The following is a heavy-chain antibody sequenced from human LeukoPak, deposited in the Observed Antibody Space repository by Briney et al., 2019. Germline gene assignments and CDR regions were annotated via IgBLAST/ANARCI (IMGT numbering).Heavy chain of an antibody. CDR1: GGSFSSYY. Sequence: TSETLSLTCAVYGGSFSSYYWTWIRQPSGKGLEWIGEINHSGSTNYNPSLKSRVTMSVDTSKTQFSLKLSVTAADTAVYYCARGNYGDNYFDYWGQGTLVTVSS. CDR3: ARGNYGDNYFDY. CDR2: INHSGST. J-gene: IGHJ4*02. D-gene: IGHD4-17*01. V-gene: IGHV4-34*01.